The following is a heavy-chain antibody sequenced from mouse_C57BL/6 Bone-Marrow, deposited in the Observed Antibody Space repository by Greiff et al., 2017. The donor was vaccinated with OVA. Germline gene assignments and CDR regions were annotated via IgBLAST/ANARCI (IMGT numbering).Heavy chain of an antibody. CDR1: GFSINSDCY. V-gene: IGHV3-3*01. CDR3: ARGLRPYYYAMDY. Sequence: EVQLVESGPSLVRPSQSLSLTCTVTGFSINSDCYWIWIRQFPGNKLEYIGYTFYSGITYYNPSLESRTYITRDTSKNQFSLKLSSVTTEDTATYYCARGLRPYYYAMDYWGQGTSVTVSS. D-gene: IGHD2-4*01. CDR2: TFYSGIT. J-gene: IGHJ4*01.